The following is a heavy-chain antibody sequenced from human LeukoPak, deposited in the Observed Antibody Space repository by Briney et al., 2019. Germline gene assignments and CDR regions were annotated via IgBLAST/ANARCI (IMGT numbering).Heavy chain of an antibody. CDR1: GFTFNSYA. CDR2: ISGSGDRT. J-gene: IGHJ4*02. V-gene: IGHV3-23*01. CDR3: AKDSVLTSSGSVDY. Sequence: GGSLRLSCAASGFTFNSYAMSWVRQAPEKGLEWVSAISGSGDRTYYADFVKGRFTISRDNSRNTLYLQMSSLRAEDTAVYYCAKDSVLTSSGSVDYWGQGTLVTVSS. D-gene: IGHD3-10*01.